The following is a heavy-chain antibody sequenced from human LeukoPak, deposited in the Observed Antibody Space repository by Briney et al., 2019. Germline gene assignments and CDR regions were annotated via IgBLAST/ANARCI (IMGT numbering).Heavy chain of an antibody. CDR3: ARDSIASRPGRGY. Sequence: GGSLRLSCAASGFTFSSYGMHWVRQAPGKGLEWVAVIWYDGSNKYYADSVKGRFTISRDNSKNTLYLQMNSLRAEDTAVYYCARDSIASRPGRGYWGQGTLVTVSS. D-gene: IGHD6-6*01. V-gene: IGHV3-33*01. CDR2: IWYDGSNK. CDR1: GFTFSSYG. J-gene: IGHJ4*02.